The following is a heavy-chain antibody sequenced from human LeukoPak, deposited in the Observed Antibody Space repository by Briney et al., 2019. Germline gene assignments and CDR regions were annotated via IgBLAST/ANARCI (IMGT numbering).Heavy chain of an antibody. Sequence: PGGSVRLSCAASGFTLSDYYMNWIRQAPGKGLEWVAVISYDATNKYYTDSVKGRFTISRDNSKNTLYLQMNSLRAEDTAVYYCARDQDVAAAGTWGSLDYWGQGTLVTVSS. CDR2: ISYDATNK. D-gene: IGHD6-13*01. CDR1: GFTLSDYY. CDR3: ARDQDVAAAGTWGSLDY. J-gene: IGHJ4*02. V-gene: IGHV3-30*03.